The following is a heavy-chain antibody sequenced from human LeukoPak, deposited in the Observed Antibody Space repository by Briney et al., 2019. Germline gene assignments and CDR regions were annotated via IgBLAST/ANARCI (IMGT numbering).Heavy chain of an antibody. J-gene: IGHJ4*02. V-gene: IGHV1-2*02. CDR1: GYTFTGYY. CDR3: ARGGSYYLWSYYFDY. CDR2: INPNSGGT. D-gene: IGHD1-26*01. Sequence: ASVKVSCKASGYTFTGYYMRWVRQAPGQGLEWMGWINPNSGGTNYAQKFQGRVTMTRDTSISTAYMELSRLRSDNTAVYYSARGGSYYLWSYYFDYWGQGTLVTVSS.